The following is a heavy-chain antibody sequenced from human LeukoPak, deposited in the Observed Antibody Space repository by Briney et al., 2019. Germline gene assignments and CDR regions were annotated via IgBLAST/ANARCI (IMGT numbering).Heavy chain of an antibody. J-gene: IGHJ4*02. CDR2: ICPNTGDT. CDR3: TRSAAISSSWSLFDY. Sequence: ASVKVSCKPSGDTFTAFFIHWVRQAPGQGLEWMGWICPNTGDTKFAQKFEGGVTLTRDTSTSTAYMELNGLTSADTAVYYCTRSAAISSSWSLFDYWGQGTLVTVSP. V-gene: IGHV1-2*02. CDR1: GDTFTAFF. D-gene: IGHD6-13*01.